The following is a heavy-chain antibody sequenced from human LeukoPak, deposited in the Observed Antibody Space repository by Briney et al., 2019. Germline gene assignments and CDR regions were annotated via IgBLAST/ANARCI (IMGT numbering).Heavy chain of an antibody. D-gene: IGHD6-19*01. V-gene: IGHV3-7*01. J-gene: IGHJ4*02. Sequence: GGSLRLSCEGSGFTFRSHWMSWVRQAPGKGLEWVANIHQYGGEKYYVDSVRGRFSISRDNAKNSLYLEMNSLRAEDTAVYYCARDRKGQWLVRAIGETPDYWGQGTLVTVSS. CDR1: GFTFRSHW. CDR2: IHQYGGEK. CDR3: ARDRKGQWLVRAIGETPDY.